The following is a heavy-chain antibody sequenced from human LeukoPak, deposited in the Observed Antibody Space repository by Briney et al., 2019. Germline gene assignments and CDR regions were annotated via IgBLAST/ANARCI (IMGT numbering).Heavy chain of an antibody. CDR2: ISFDGNNE. J-gene: IGHJ4*02. Sequence: PGGSLTLSCAASEFTFSSYAMHWVRQAPGKGLEWVAAISFDGNNEYYADSVKGRFTISRDNSKNTLYLQMNSLRAEDTAVYYCANIIRKYTSGYYYFDYWGQGTLVTVSS. V-gene: IGHV3-30-3*01. CDR3: ANIIRKYTSGYYYFDY. CDR1: EFTFSSYA. D-gene: IGHD6-25*01.